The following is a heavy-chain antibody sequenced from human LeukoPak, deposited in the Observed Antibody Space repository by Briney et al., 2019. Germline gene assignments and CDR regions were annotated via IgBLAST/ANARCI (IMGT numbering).Heavy chain of an antibody. CDR3: AKWGYCSGGSCYRGQAFDI. J-gene: IGHJ3*02. CDR2: ISGSGGST. Sequence: GGSLRLSCAASGFTFSSYAMSWVRQAPGKGLEWVSAISGSGGSTYYADSVKGRFTISRDNSKNTLYLQMNSLRAEDTAVYYCAKWGYCSGGSCYRGQAFDIWGQGTMVTVPS. CDR1: GFTFSSYA. D-gene: IGHD2-15*01. V-gene: IGHV3-23*01.